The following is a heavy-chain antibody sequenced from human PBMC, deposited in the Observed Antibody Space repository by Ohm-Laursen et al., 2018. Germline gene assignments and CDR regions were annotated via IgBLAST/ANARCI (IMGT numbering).Heavy chain of an antibody. V-gene: IGHV3-23*01. CDR3: AKLKGAIIGPTEYFDS. CDR2: FSGSGASP. D-gene: IGHD3-3*01. CDR1: GFIFSDYA. J-gene: IGHJ4*02. Sequence: SLRLSCTASGFIFSDYAMSWVRQAPGKGLEWVSAFSGSGASPYYADPVKGRFTISRDNSKNILYLQMNSLRAEDTALYYCAKLKGAIIGPTEYFDSWGQGTLVTVSS.